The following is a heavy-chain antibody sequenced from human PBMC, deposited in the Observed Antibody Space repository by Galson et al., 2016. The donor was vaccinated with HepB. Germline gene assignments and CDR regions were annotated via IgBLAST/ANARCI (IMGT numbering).Heavy chain of an antibody. J-gene: IGHJ4*02. CDR3: VAIHDYGDN. D-gene: IGHD4-17*01. CDR1: GITFTNAW. V-gene: IGHV3-15*01. CDR2: IKSKTHGETT. Sequence: SLRLSCAASGITFTNAWMTWVRQAPGKGLEWVGRIKSKTHGETTDYAAPVRGRFTVSRDDSSNTVYLQMSSLKTDDTGVYYCVAIHDYGDNWGQGTLVTVSS.